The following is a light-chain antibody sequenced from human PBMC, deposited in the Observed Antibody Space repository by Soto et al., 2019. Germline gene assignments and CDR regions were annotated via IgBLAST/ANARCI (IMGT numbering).Light chain of an antibody. V-gene: IGKV3-15*01. CDR3: QQYNNWPPLT. CDR2: GAS. J-gene: IGKJ4*01. Sequence: EIVMTQSPATLSASPRERANLCCGASQSVSSNLAWYQQKPGQAPRLLIYGASNRATDIPTRFSGSGSGTEFTLTISGLQSEDFAVYYCQQYNNWPPLTFGGGTKVDIK. CDR1: QSVSSN.